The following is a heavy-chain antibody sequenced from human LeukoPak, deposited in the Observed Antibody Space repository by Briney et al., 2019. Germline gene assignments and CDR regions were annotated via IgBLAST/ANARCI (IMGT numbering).Heavy chain of an antibody. J-gene: IGHJ4*02. CDR2: ISYDGSNK. D-gene: IGHD1-26*01. Sequence: GGSLRLSCAASGFTFSDYYMNWIRQAPGKGLEWVAVISYDGSNKYYADSVKGRFTISRDNSKNTLYLQMNSLRAEDTAVYYCARGYGRVGATIDYWGQGTLVTVSS. CDR3: ARGYGRVGATIDY. CDR1: GFTFSDYY. V-gene: IGHV3-30-3*01.